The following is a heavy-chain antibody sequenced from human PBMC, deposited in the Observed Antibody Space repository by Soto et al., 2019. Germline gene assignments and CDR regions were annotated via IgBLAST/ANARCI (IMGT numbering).Heavy chain of an antibody. CDR2: IWYDGSNK. Sequence: HPGGSLRLSCAASGFTFSSYAMHWVRQAPGKGLEWVAVIWYDGSNKYYADSVKGRFTISRDNSKSTLFLQMNSLRAEDTAVYYCERETSGGFYPNWFDPWGQGTLVTASS. J-gene: IGHJ5*02. D-gene: IGHD3-22*01. CDR1: GFTFSSYA. CDR3: ERETSGGFYPNWFDP. V-gene: IGHV3-33*01.